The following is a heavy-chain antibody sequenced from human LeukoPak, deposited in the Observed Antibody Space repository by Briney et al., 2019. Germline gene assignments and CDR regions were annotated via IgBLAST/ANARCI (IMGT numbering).Heavy chain of an antibody. CDR3: AKRGAEVGATVAPGDY. CDR2: IYYSGST. V-gene: IGHV4-39*07. D-gene: IGHD1-26*01. J-gene: IGHJ4*02. Sequence: KASETLSLTCTVSGGSISSSSYYWGWIRQPPGKGLEWIGSIYYSGSTYYNPSLKSRVTISVDTSKNQFSLKLSSVTAADTAVYYCAKRGAEVGATVAPGDYWGQGTLVTVSS. CDR1: GGSISSSSYY.